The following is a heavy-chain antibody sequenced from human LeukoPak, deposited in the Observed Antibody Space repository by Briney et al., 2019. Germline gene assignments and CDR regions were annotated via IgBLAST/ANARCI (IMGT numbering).Heavy chain of an antibody. D-gene: IGHD2-2*01. J-gene: IGHJ6*03. CDR1: GFTFSSYW. CDR3: ARDGCSSTSCYLPYQYYYMNV. Sequence: GGSLRLSCAASGFTFSSYWMSWVRLAPGKGLEWVANIKQDGSEKYYVDSVKGRFTISRDNAKNSLYLQMNSLRAEDTAVYYCARDGCSSTSCYLPYQYYYMNVWGQGTTVTVSS. V-gene: IGHV3-7*01. CDR2: IKQDGSEK.